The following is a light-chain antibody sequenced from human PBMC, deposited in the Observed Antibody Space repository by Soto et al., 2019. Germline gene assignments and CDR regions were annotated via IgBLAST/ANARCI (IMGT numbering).Light chain of an antibody. Sequence: DIQMTQSPSSLSASVGDRVTITCRASQSISSHLNWYQQKPGKAPNLLIYAGSNLQRGVPSRFSGSGSGTDFTLTITSLLPEDFATYYCQQSYSTPRTFGQGTKVEIK. CDR3: QQSYSTPRT. V-gene: IGKV1-39*01. CDR2: AGS. CDR1: QSISSH. J-gene: IGKJ1*01.